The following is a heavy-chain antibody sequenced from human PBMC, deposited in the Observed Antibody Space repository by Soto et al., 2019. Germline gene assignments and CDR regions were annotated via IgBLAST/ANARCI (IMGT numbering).Heavy chain of an antibody. CDR1: GFTFSSYG. J-gene: IGHJ6*03. CDR2: ISYDGSNK. CDR3: ANAFDILTGYYYMDV. Sequence: GGSLRLSCAASGFTFSSYGMHWVRQAPGKGLEWVAVISYDGSNKYYADSVKGRFTISRDNSKNTLYLQMNSLRAEDTAVYYCANAFDILTGYYYMDVWGKGTTVTVSS. D-gene: IGHD3-9*01. V-gene: IGHV3-30*18.